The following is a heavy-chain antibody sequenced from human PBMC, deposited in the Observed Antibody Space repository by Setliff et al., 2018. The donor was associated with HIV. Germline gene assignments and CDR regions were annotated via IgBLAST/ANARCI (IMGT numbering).Heavy chain of an antibody. Sequence: PGGSLRLSCAASGFTFGDYAMSWVRQAPGKGLEWVGFIRTNARGGATEYAASVKGRFTISRDDSKSIAYLQMSSLKIEDTAVYYCARGRGYSYGYNAFDIWGLGTMVTVSS. D-gene: IGHD5-18*01. CDR2: IRTNARGGAT. CDR3: ARGRGYSYGYNAFDI. V-gene: IGHV3-49*04. J-gene: IGHJ3*02. CDR1: GFTFGDYA.